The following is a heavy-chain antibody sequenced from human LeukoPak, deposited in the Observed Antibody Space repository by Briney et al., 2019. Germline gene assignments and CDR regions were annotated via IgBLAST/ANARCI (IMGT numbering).Heavy chain of an antibody. Sequence: PSETLSLTCNVAGVPISIYHWSWIRQAPGKGLEWIGYISYSGETNYNPSLKSRVTISQDTSTNQFTLKLTSVTAADTATYYCASAPNENFFDYWGQGTLVTVSS. J-gene: IGHJ4*02. CDR2: ISYSGET. CDR1: GVPISIYH. CDR3: ASAPNENFFDY. V-gene: IGHV4-59*01.